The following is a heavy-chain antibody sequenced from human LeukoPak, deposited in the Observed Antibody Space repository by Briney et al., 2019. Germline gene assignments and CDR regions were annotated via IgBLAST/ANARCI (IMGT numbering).Heavy chain of an antibody. Sequence: SETLSLTCAVYGGSFSGYYWSWIRQPPGKGLEWIGEINHSGSTNYNLSLKSRVTISVDTSKNQFSLKLSSVTAADTAVYYCAGPLEWELQFFPYWGQGTLVTVSS. D-gene: IGHD1-26*01. V-gene: IGHV4-34*01. CDR3: AGPLEWELQFFPY. CDR1: GGSFSGYY. CDR2: INHSGST. J-gene: IGHJ4*02.